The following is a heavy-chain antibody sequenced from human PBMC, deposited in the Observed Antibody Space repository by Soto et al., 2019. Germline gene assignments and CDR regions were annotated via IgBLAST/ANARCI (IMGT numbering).Heavy chain of an antibody. V-gene: IGHV1-2*02. D-gene: IGHD6-19*01. Sequence: ASVKVSCKASGYSFTGYYIHWVRQAPGQGLEWMGWINPNNGDTHFAQKFHGRVTMTRNTSISTAYMELSSLRSEDTAVYYCASGSSGWYKGSYYYGMDVWGQGTTVTVS. CDR2: INPNNGDT. CDR1: GYSFTGYY. J-gene: IGHJ6*02. CDR3: ASGSSGWYKGSYYYGMDV.